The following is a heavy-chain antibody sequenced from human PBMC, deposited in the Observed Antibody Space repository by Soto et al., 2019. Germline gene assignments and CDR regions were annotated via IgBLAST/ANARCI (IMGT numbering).Heavy chain of an antibody. V-gene: IGHV3-23*01. CDR2: ISGSGGST. D-gene: IGHD3-22*01. J-gene: IGHJ4*02. CDR3: AKGTYFDSSGD. CDR1: GFTFSSFA. Sequence: EVQLLESGGGLVQPGGPLRLSCAAPGFTFSSFAMNWVRQAPGKGLEWVSGISGSGGSTYYADSVKGRFTISRENSKNTLYLQMNSLRAEDTAVYYCAKGTYFDSSGDWGQGTLVTVSS.